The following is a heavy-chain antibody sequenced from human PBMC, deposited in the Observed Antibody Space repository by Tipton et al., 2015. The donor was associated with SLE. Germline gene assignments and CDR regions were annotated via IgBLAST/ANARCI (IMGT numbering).Heavy chain of an antibody. CDR2: IEYSGSS. J-gene: IGHJ4*02. V-gene: IGHV4-39*07. CDR3: ARHIWLRDRIEY. Sequence: TLSLTCSVSGDSITSNSYYWGWIRQPPGKGLEWIGSIEYSGSSDYNPSLKSRVTISIDTSKNHLSLKLSSVTAADTAVYYCARHIWLRDRIEYWGQGTLVAVSS. CDR1: GDSITSNSYY. D-gene: IGHD5-24*01.